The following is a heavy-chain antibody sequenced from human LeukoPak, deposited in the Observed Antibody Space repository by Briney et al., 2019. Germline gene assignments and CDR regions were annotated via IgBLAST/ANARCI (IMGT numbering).Heavy chain of an antibody. CDR2: TRKKAKGYTT. CDR3: TKHAPCTNGVCYTHFDY. CDR1: GFTLSDYY. D-gene: IGHD2-8*01. J-gene: IGHJ4*02. V-gene: IGHV3-72*01. Sequence: GGSLRLSCAASGFTLSDYYMDWVRQAPGQGLEWVARTRKKAKGYTTEYAASVKGRFTISRDDSKNTLYLQMNNLKTEDTAVYYCTKHAPCTNGVCYTHFDYWGQGTLVTVSS.